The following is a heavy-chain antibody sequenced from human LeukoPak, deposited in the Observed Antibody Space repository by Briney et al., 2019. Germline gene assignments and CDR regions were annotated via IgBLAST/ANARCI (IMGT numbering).Heavy chain of an antibody. CDR3: ARDRSQLLYDYFDY. Sequence: ASVKVSCKASGYTFTSYAMNWVRQAPGQGLEWMGWINTNTGNPTYAQGFTGRFVFSLDTSVSTAYLQISGLKAEDTAVYYCARDRSQLLYDYFDYWGQGTLVTVSS. J-gene: IGHJ4*02. V-gene: IGHV7-4-1*02. D-gene: IGHD2-2*02. CDR1: GYTFTSYA. CDR2: INTNTGNP.